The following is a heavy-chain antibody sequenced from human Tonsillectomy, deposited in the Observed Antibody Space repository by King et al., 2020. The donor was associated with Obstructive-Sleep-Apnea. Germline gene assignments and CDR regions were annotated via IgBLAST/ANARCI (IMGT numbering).Heavy chain of an antibody. Sequence: QLQESGPGLVKPSQTLSLTCTVSGGSISSGGYYWSWIRQHPGKGLEWIGYIYYSGSTYYNPSLKSRTTISVDTSENQFSLKLSSVTAADTAVYYCARGHGFNSWYDWYFDLWGRGTLVTVSS. V-gene: IGHV4-31*03. J-gene: IGHJ2*01. CDR2: IYYSGST. D-gene: IGHD6-13*01. CDR3: ARGHGFNSWYDWYFDL. CDR1: GGSISSGGYY.